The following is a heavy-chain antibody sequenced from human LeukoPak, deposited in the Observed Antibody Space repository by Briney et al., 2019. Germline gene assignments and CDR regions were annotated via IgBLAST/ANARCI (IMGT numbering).Heavy chain of an antibody. J-gene: IGHJ3*02. CDR1: GFTVSSDY. V-gene: IGHV3-66*01. D-gene: IGHD3-22*01. CDR3: ARDRVVITTMGAFDI. Sequence: GGSLRLSCAAPGFTVSSDYMSWVRQAPGKGLEWVSVIYSGGSTYYADSVKGRFTISRDNSKNTLYLQMNSLRAEDTAVYYCARDRVVITTMGAFDIWGQGTMVTVSS. CDR2: IYSGGST.